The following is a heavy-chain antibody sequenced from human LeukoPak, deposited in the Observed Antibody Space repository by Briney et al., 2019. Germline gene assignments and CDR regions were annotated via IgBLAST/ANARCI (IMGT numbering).Heavy chain of an antibody. Sequence: GGSLRLSCAASGFTFSGYGMHWVRQAPGKGLEWVAFIHYDGSDKYYADSVKGRFTISRDNSKNTLYLQMNSLRAEDTAVYYCAKDLGNSFDYWGQGTLVTVSS. CDR1: GFTFSGYG. J-gene: IGHJ4*02. D-gene: IGHD4-23*01. CDR3: AKDLGNSFDY. V-gene: IGHV3-30*02. CDR2: IHYDGSDK.